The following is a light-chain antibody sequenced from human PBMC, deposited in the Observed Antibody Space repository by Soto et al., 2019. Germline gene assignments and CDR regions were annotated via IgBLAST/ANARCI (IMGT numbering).Light chain of an antibody. CDR1: QSISSW. CDR3: QQYNSYSGT. CDR2: DAS. J-gene: IGKJ2*01. Sequence: DIPMTQSPSTLSASVGDRVTINCRASQSISSWLAWYQQKPGKAPKLLIYDASSLESGVPSRVSGSGSGTEFTLTISSLQPDDFATYYCQQYNSYSGTFGQGTKLEIK. V-gene: IGKV1-5*01.